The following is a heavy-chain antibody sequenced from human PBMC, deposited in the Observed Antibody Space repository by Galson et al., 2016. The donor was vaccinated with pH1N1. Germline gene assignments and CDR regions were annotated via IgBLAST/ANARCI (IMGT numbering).Heavy chain of an antibody. V-gene: IGHV3-7*01. CDR3: ASNLRFLEWAQNYYYGMDV. D-gene: IGHD3-3*01. CDR2: IRQDGSEK. CDR1: GFIFSDYW. Sequence: SLRLSCAASGFIFSDYWMHWVRQAPGKGLEWVANIRQDGSEKYYVDSVKGRFTISRDNAKNSLYLQMNSLRAEDTAVYYCASNLRFLEWAQNYYYGMDVWGQGTAVTVSS. J-gene: IGHJ6*02.